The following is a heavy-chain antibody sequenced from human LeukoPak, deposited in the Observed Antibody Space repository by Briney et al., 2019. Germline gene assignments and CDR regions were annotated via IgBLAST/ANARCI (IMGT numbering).Heavy chain of an antibody. CDR1: GYSISSGYY. CDR2: IYNSGST. D-gene: IGHD2-21*02. CDR3: ARDLASCAGDCYSDGFDH. V-gene: IGHV4-38-2*02. Sequence: SETLSLTCTVSGYSISSGYYWGWIRQAPGKGLEWIGSIYNSGSTYYNPSLKSRVIVSVDTSKNHFSLKMNSVTAADTAVYYCARDLASCAGDCYSDGFDHWGQGTLVTVSS. J-gene: IGHJ4*02.